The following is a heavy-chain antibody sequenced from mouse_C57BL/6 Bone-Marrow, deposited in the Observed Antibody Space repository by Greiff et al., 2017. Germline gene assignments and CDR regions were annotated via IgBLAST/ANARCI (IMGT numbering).Heavy chain of an antibody. V-gene: IGHV1-55*01. D-gene: IGHD1-1*01. CDR1: GYTFTSYW. Sequence: QVQLQQSGAELVKPGASVKMSCKASGYTFTSYWITWVKQRPGQGLEWIGDIYPGSGSTNYNEKCKSKATLTVDTSSSTAYMQRSSLTSEDSAVYYCARYYYGSSHFAYWGQGTLVTVSA. CDR3: ARYYYGSSHFAY. CDR2: IYPGSGST. J-gene: IGHJ3*01.